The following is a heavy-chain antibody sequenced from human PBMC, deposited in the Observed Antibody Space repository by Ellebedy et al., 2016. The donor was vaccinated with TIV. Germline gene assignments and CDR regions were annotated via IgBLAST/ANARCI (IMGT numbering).Heavy chain of an antibody. D-gene: IGHD2-8*02. J-gene: IGHJ4*02. CDR1: GYTFTGYY. V-gene: IGHV1-2*02. CDR3: ATKHCTGGNCHHPTFDY. CDR2: INPNSGVT. Sequence: ASVKVSCXASGYTFTGYYIHWVRQAPGQGLEWMGWINPNSGVTNYAQKFQGRVTMTSETSISTAYMELSGLRSDDTAVYYCATKHCTGGNCHHPTFDYWGQGSLVTVSS.